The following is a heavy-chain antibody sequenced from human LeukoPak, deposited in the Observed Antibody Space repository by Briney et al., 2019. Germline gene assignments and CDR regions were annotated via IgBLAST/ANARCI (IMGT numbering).Heavy chain of an antibody. CDR1: GYTFTSYD. J-gene: IGHJ4*02. CDR3: ARGVLPAAIIGC. CDR2: MNPNSGNT. D-gene: IGHD2-2*02. Sequence: ASVKVSCKASGYTFTSYDINWVRQATGQGLEWMGWMNPNSGNTGYAQKFQGRVTMTRNTSISTAYMELSSLRSGDTAVYYCARGVLPAAIIGCWGQGTLVTVSS. V-gene: IGHV1-8*01.